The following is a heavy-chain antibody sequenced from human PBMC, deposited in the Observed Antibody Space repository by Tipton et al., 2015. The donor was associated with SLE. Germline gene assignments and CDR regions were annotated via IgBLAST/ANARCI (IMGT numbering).Heavy chain of an antibody. V-gene: IGHV4-30-4*01. CDR3: ARDLTATAIPYYFDY. CDR2: IYYSGST. D-gene: IGHD2-2*02. CDR1: GGSISSGDYY. Sequence: TLSLTCTVSGGSISSGDYYWSWIRQPPGKGLEWIGYIYYSGSTYYNPSLKSRVTISVDTSKNQFSLKLSSVTAADTAVYYCARDLTATAIPYYFDYWGQGTLVTVSS. J-gene: IGHJ4*02.